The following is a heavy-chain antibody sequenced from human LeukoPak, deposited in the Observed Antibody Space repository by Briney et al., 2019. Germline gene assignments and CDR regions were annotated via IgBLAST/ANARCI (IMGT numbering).Heavy chain of an antibody. CDR1: GFTVCSNT. CDR2: IYSDNT. CDR3: ARRAGAYSHPYDY. D-gene: IGHD4/OR15-4a*01. V-gene: IGHV3-53*01. J-gene: IGHJ4*02. Sequence: PGGSLRLSCTVSGFTVCSNTMSWVRRAPGKGPEWVSFIYSDNTHYSDSVKGRFTISRDNSKNTLYLQMNSLRAEDTAVYYCARRAGAYSHPYDYWGQGTLVTVSS.